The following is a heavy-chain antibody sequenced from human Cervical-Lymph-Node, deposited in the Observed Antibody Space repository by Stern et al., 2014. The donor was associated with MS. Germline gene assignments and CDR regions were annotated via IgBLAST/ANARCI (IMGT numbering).Heavy chain of an antibody. V-gene: IGHV3-15*01. J-gene: IGHJ3*02. CDR1: QLTVSNVW. CDR3: TREWFCRSGSCFYAFEI. CDR2: IKSGIDGGTA. D-gene: IGHD2-15*01. Sequence: EMPLVASGGGLVKPGGSLRLSCVASQLTVSNVWMSWVRQAPGKGLEWVGRIKSGIDGGTAEYAAPAKGRFTISRDDSQNILYLQMNSLQTEDTAVYYCTREWFCRSGSCFYAFEIWGQGTMVNVS.